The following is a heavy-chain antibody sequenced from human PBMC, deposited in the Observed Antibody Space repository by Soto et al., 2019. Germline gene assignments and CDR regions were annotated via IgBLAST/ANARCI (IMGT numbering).Heavy chain of an antibody. V-gene: IGHV2-5*02. CDR1: GFSLSTSGVG. CDR3: AHSEVKYYGSGSQTRRFDY. D-gene: IGHD3-10*01. Sequence: HINISRSGPTLVKPTQTLTLTCTFSGFSLSTSGVGVGWIRQPPGKALEWLALIYWDDDKRYSPSLKSRLTITKDTSKNQVVLTMTNMDPVDTATYYCAHSEVKYYGSGSQTRRFDYWGQGTLVTVSS. CDR2: IYWDDDK. J-gene: IGHJ4*02.